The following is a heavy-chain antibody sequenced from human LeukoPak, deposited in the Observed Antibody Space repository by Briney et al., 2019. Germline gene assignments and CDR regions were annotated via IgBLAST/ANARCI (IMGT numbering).Heavy chain of an antibody. D-gene: IGHD3-22*01. J-gene: IGHJ3*02. CDR1: GGSISSYY. CDR2: IYYSGST. CDR3: ASQSGYYDHDAFDI. V-gene: IGHV4-59*01. Sequence: SETLSLTCTVSGGSISSYYWSWIRQPPGKGLEWIGYIYYSGSTNYNPSLKSRVTISVDTSKNQFSLKLSSVTAADTAVYYCASQSGYYDHDAFDIWGQGTMVTVSS.